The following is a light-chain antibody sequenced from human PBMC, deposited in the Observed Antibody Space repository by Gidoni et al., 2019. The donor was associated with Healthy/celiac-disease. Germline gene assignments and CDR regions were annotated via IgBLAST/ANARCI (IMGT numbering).Light chain of an antibody. CDR3: QQRSNWLGT. CDR2: DAS. CDR1: QSVSSY. V-gene: IGKV3-11*01. J-gene: IGKJ3*01. Sequence: IVWTQSPATLSLSPGERATLSCRASQSVSSYLAWYQQKPGQAPRLLTYDASNRAPGIPARFSGSGSGTDFTLTISSLEPEDFAVYYCQQRSNWLGTFGPGTKVDIK.